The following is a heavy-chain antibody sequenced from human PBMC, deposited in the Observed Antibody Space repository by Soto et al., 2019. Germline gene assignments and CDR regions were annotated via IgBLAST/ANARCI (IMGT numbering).Heavy chain of an antibody. CDR1: GFTFSSYG. D-gene: IGHD3-10*01. V-gene: IGHV3-74*01. CDR3: TSSLYGGGAFDI. J-gene: IGHJ3*02. Sequence: EVQLVESGGGLVQPGGSLRLSCAASGFTFSSYGMHWVRQAPGKGLVWVSRINSDGSSTTYADSVKGRFTISRDNAKNTLYLKMNSLRAEDTAVYYCTSSLYGGGAFDIWGQGTMVTVSS. CDR2: INSDGSST.